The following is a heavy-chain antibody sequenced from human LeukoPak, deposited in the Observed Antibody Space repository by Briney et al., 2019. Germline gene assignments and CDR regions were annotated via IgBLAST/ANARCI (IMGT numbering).Heavy chain of an antibody. CDR3: AREISGWMDY. CDR1: GFTFSSYA. CDR2: ISYDGSNK. Sequence: GGSLRLSCAASGFTFSSYAMHWVRQAPGKGLEWVAVISYDGSNKYYADSVKGRFTISRDNSKNTLYLQMNSLRAEDTAVYYCAREISGWMDYWGQGTLVTVSS. V-gene: IGHV3-30*04. D-gene: IGHD6-19*01. J-gene: IGHJ4*02.